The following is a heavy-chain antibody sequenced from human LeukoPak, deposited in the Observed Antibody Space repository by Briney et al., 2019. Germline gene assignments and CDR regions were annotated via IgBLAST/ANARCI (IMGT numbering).Heavy chain of an antibody. D-gene: IGHD2-2*01. CDR1: GGSFSGHY. Sequence: SETLSLTCAVYGGSFSGHYWSWIRQTPGKGLEWIGEIHQSGYTNYNPSLKSRVTISVDTSKNQFYLRLNSVTAADTAVYYCAKDGHCSSTSCYEYYYYYYYMDVWGKGTTVTVSS. J-gene: IGHJ6*03. CDR3: AKDGHCSSTSCYEYYYYYYYMDV. V-gene: IGHV4-34*01. CDR2: IHQSGYT.